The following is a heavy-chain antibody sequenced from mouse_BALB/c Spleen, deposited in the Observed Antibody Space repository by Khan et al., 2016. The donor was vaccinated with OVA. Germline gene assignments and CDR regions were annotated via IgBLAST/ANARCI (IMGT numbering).Heavy chain of an antibody. Sequence: EVQLVESGPGLVKPSQSLSLTCTVTGYSITSDYAWNWIRQFPGNQLELMGYISSSGNTNYNPALKSRISITRDTSKNQFFLQLNPLTTEDTATCYCARDGSGYNYAMDYWGQGTSVTVSS. CDR3: ARDGSGYNYAMDY. D-gene: IGHD2-3*01. J-gene: IGHJ4*01. CDR2: ISSSGNT. CDR1: GYSITSDYA. V-gene: IGHV3-2*02.